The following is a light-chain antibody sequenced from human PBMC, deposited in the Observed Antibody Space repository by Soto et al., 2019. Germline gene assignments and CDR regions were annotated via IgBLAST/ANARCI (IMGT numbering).Light chain of an antibody. V-gene: IGKV3-20*01. CDR1: QSVSSSY. Sequence: EIVVTQSPGTLSLSPGERATLSCRASQSVSSSYLAWYQQKPGQAPRLLIYGASSRATGIPDRFSGSGAGTDFTLTISRLEPEDLAVYYCQQYGSATWTFGQGTKVDIK. J-gene: IGKJ1*01. CDR2: GAS. CDR3: QQYGSATWT.